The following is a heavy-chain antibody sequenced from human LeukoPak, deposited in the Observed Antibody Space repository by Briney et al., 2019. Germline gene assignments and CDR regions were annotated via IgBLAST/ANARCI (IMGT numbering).Heavy chain of an antibody. CDR2: ISGSSSTI. J-gene: IGHJ5*02. D-gene: IGHD3-9*01. CDR1: GFTFSSYA. Sequence: GGSLRLSCAASGFTFSSYAMSWVRQAPGKGLEWVSYISGSSSTIYYADSVKGRFTISRDNVKNSLYLQMNSLRAEDTAVYYCAREGLRYFDWLFFDPWGQGTLVTVSS. V-gene: IGHV3-48*01. CDR3: AREGLRYFDWLFFDP.